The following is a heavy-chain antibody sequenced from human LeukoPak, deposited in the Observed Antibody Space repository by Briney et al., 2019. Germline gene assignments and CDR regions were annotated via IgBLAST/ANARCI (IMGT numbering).Heavy chain of an antibody. J-gene: IGHJ4*02. V-gene: IGHV4-4*02. D-gene: IGHD3-22*01. CDR3: AGLVGRYSSGLYYYYFDY. CDR1: GDSINSLDL. Sequence: PSETLSLTCTVSGDSINSLDLWSWVRQPPGKGLEWIGEMYLSGTTHSNPSVKSRVTISIDKSKNQFLLNLSSVTAADTAVYYCAGLVGRYSSGLYYYYFDYWGQGTLVTVSS. CDR2: MYLSGTT.